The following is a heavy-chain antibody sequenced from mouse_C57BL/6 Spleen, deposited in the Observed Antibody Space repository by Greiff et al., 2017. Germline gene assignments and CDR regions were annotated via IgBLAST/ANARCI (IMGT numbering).Heavy chain of an antibody. J-gene: IGHJ4*01. D-gene: IGHD5-5*01. CDR3: ANYLYYAMDY. V-gene: IGHV1-82*01. Sequence: QVQLQQSGPELVKPGASVKISCKASGYAFSSSWMNWVKQRPGKGLEWIGRIYPGDGDTNYNGKFKGKATLTADKSSSTAYMQLSSLTSEDSAVYFCANYLYYAMDYWGQGTSVTVSS. CDR2: IYPGDGDT. CDR1: GYAFSSSW.